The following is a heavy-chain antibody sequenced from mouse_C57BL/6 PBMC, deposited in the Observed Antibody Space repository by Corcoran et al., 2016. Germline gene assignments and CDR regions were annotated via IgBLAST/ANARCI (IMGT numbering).Heavy chain of an antibody. CDR3: ARDSNWYCDG. CDR1: GYTFTTYG. V-gene: IGHV9-3*01. Sequence: QIQLVQSGPELKKPGETVKISCKASGYTFTTYGMSWVKQAPGKGLKWMGWINTYSGVPTYADDFKGRFAFSLETSASTVYLQINNLKNEDTATEFGARDSNWYCDGWGTGTTVTVSS. CDR2: INTYSGVP. J-gene: IGHJ1*03.